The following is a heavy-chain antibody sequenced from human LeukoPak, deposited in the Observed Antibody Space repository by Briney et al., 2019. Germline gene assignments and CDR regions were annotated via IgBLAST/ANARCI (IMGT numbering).Heavy chain of an antibody. V-gene: IGHV3-48*03. J-gene: IGHJ4*02. CDR2: ISSSGSTI. CDR1: GFTFSNYE. D-gene: IGHD2-2*02. Sequence: GGSLRLSCASSGFTFSNYEMNWVRQAPGKGLEWVSYISSSGSTIYYADSVKGRFTISRDNANNSPYLRMNSLRGEDTAVYYCARDHNGPYTFDYWGQGTLVTVSS. CDR3: ARDHNGPYTFDY.